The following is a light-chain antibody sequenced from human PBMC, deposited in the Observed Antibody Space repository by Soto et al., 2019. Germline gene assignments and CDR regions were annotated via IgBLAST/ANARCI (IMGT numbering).Light chain of an antibody. V-gene: IGKV3-20*01. Sequence: EIVLTQSPDTLSLSPGERATLSCRASQSVSSSYLGWYQQKPGQAPRLLIFGTSNRATGIPDRFSGSGSGTDFTLTISRLEPEDFAVYYCQHYGSSPRTFGQGTRLEIK. CDR1: QSVSSSY. CDR3: QHYGSSPRT. J-gene: IGKJ5*01. CDR2: GTS.